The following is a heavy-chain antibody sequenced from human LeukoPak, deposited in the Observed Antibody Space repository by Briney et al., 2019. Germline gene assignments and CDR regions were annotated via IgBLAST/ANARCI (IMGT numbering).Heavy chain of an antibody. CDR3: ARGLDS. V-gene: IGHV4-59*11. Sequence: SETLSLTCTVSGASINSHYWSWIRQPPGKGLEWIGNIYYSGSTNYNPSPKSRVTISVDRSKNQFSLKLSSVTAADTAVYYCARGLDSWGQGSLVTLSS. CDR1: GASINSHY. J-gene: IGHJ4*02. CDR2: IYYSGST.